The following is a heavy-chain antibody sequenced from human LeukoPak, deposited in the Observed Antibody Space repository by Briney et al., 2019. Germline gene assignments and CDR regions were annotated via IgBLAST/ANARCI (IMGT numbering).Heavy chain of an antibody. CDR1: GFTFRTSG. CDR2: ISSSSSYI. Sequence: GGSLRLSCAASGFTFRTSGMNWVRQAPGKGLEWVSSISSSSSYIYYADSVKGRFTISRDNAKNSLYLQMNSLRAEDTAVYYCAANSYYDFWSGYSVADYWGQGTLVTVSS. V-gene: IGHV3-21*01. CDR3: AANSYYDFWSGYSVADY. D-gene: IGHD3-3*01. J-gene: IGHJ4*02.